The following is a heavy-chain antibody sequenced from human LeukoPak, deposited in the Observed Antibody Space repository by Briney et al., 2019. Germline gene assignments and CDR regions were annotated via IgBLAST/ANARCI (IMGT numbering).Heavy chain of an antibody. V-gene: IGHV4-59*11. D-gene: IGHD3-9*01. Sequence: PSDTLSLTCTVSGVSMSGHFWSWFRRPPGKGLENLGYIHSSGSTNYNPSYRSRVTVSLEMSKNQFSLSLSSVTAADTAVYYCARDPGDTDWYNFDFWGQGILVTVSS. CDR2: IHSSGST. J-gene: IGHJ4*02. CDR3: ARDPGDTDWYNFDF. CDR1: GVSMSGHF.